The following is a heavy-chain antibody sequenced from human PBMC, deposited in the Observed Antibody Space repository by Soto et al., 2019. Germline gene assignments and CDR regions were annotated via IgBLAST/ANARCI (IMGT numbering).Heavy chain of an antibody. CDR1: GGSISSGSYH. Sequence: ASETLSLTCTVSGGSISSGSYHWSRIRQHPGKGLEWIGNIYYSGSSYYNPSLKSRATISIDTSKDQFSLRLGSVTAADTAVYYCARVEGSSYYFRHDCWGRGTLVTVPS. CDR3: ARVEGSSYYFRHDC. V-gene: IGHV4-31*03. J-gene: IGHJ4*02. CDR2: IYYSGSS. D-gene: IGHD1-26*01.